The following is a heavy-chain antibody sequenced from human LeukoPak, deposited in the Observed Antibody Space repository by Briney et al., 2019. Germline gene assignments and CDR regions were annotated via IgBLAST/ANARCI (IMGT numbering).Heavy chain of an antibody. CDR3: ARVHIGGSYYFDY. Sequence: GGSLRLSCAASGFTVSSNYMSWVRQAPGKGLEWVANIKQDGSEKYYVDSVKGRFTISRDNAKNSLYLQMNSLRAEDAAVYYCARVHIGGSYYFDYWGQGTLVTVSS. J-gene: IGHJ4*02. D-gene: IGHD1-26*01. V-gene: IGHV3-7*01. CDR1: GFTVSSNY. CDR2: IKQDGSEK.